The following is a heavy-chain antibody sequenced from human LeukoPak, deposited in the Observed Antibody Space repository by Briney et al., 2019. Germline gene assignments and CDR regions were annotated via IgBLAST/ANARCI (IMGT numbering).Heavy chain of an antibody. CDR2: INPNSGGT. V-gene: IGHV1-2*04. Sequence: ASVKVSCKASGYTFTGYYMHWVRQAPGQGLEWMGWINPNSGGTNYAQKFQGWVTMTRDTSISTAYMELRSLRSDDTAVYYCARVVSGYYRGDHWGQGTLVTVSS. CDR3: ARVVSGYYRGDH. J-gene: IGHJ4*02. CDR1: GYTFTGYY. D-gene: IGHD3-22*01.